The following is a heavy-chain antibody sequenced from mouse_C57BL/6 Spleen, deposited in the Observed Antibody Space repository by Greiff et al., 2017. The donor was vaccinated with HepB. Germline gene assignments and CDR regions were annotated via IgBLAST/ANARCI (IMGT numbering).Heavy chain of an antibody. CDR3: ASRTTVVAPYAMDY. CDR2: ISSGSSTI. V-gene: IGHV5-17*01. Sequence: EVQLVESGGGLVKPGRSLKLSCAASGFTFSDYGMHWVRQAPEKGLEWVAYISSGSSTIYYADTVKGRFTISRDNAKNTLFLQMTSLRSEDTAMYYCASRTTVVAPYAMDYWGQGTSVTVSS. J-gene: IGHJ4*01. D-gene: IGHD1-1*01. CDR1: GFTFSDYG.